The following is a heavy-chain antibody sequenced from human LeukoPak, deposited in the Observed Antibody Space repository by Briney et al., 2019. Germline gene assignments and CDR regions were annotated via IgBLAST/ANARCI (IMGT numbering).Heavy chain of an antibody. D-gene: IGHD2-15*01. CDR3: ARDGVVAGPWHFDY. J-gene: IGHJ4*02. Sequence: GGSLRLSCAASGFTFSDYFMSWIRQAPGKGLEWVSYISSGGSMIYYADSVKGRFTISRDNAKNSLYLQMNSLSAEDTAVYYCARDGVVAGPWHFDYWGQGTLVTVSS. CDR1: GFTFSDYF. CDR2: ISSGGSMI. V-gene: IGHV3-11*04.